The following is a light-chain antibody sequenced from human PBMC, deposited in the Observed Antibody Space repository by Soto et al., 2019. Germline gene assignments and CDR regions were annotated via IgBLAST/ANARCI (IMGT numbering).Light chain of an antibody. CDR1: ESFARTY. V-gene: IGKV3-20*01. J-gene: IGKJ4*01. CDR2: GAS. CDR3: QQYGASPLT. Sequence: EIVLTQSPGTLSLSPGERATLSCRASESFARTYLAWYQQKPGQAPRLLIHGASSRATGIPDRFNGSNSGTDFTLTISRLEPEDSAVYYCQQYGASPLTFGGGTKVEIK.